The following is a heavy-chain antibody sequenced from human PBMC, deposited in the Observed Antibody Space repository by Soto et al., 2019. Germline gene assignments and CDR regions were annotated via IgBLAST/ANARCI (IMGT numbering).Heavy chain of an antibody. D-gene: IGHD3-3*01. CDR3: AKDRGTYDFWSVYPN. Sequence: GGSLRLSCAASGFTFSRNGMHWVRQAPGKGLEWVALISYDGTNKYYADSVKGRFTISRDDSKNTLYLQMNSLGAEDTAVYYCAKDRGTYDFWSVYPNWGQGTLVTVSS. J-gene: IGHJ4*02. V-gene: IGHV3-30*18. CDR2: ISYDGTNK. CDR1: GFTFSRNG.